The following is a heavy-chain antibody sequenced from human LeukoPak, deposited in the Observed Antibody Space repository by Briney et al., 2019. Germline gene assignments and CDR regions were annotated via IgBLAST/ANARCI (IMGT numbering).Heavy chain of an antibody. Sequence: GASVKVSCKTSGYTFTDYYIHWVRQAPGQGLEWMGWIVPNSGGTNYAQKFQGRVTMTRDTSISTAYMELNRLRYDDTAVYYCARRSSGWYGVLNDYWGQGTLVTVSS. V-gene: IGHV1-2*02. CDR1: GYTFTDYY. CDR3: ARRSSGWYGVLNDY. CDR2: IVPNSGGT. D-gene: IGHD6-19*01. J-gene: IGHJ4*02.